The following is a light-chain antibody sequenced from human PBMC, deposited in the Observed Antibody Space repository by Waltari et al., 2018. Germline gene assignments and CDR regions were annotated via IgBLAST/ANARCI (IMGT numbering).Light chain of an antibody. V-gene: IGKV4-1*01. CDR1: QSVLYSSNNKNY. J-gene: IGKJ4*01. Sequence: DIVMTQSPDSLAVSLGERATINCKHSQSVLYSSNNKNYLAWYQAKPGQPPKLLLSWASTQGYGVPDRFSGSRSGTDFTLTISSLQAEDVAVYYCQQHYSTPLTFGGGTKVEIK. CDR2: WAS. CDR3: QQHYSTPLT.